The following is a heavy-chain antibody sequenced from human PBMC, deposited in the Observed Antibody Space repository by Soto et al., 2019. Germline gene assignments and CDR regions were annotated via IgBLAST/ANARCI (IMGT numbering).Heavy chain of an antibody. CDR1: GGSISSGGYS. D-gene: IGHD4-17*01. V-gene: IGHV4-30-2*01. CDR3: ARVSRTAVTGEDFDP. CDR2: IYHSGST. J-gene: IGHJ5*02. Sequence: SETLSLTCAVSGGSISSGGYSWSCIRQPPGKGLEWIGYIYHSGSTYYNPSLKSRVTISVDRSKNQFSLKLSSVTAADTAVYYCARVSRTAVTGEDFDPWGQGTLVTVS.